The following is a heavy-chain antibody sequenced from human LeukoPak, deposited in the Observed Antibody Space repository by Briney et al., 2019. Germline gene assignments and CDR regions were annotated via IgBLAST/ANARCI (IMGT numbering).Heavy chain of an antibody. V-gene: IGHV5-51*01. Sequence: PGESLKISCKGSGYSFTSYWIGWVRQMPGKGLEWMGIIYVGDSDTRYNPSFQGQVTISADKSTNTAYLQWSSLKASDTAMYYCTRRSRYSYDNSGNGNWFDPWGQGTLVTVSS. D-gene: IGHD3-22*01. J-gene: IGHJ5*02. CDR2: IYVGDSDT. CDR1: GYSFTSYW. CDR3: TRRSRYSYDNSGNGNWFDP.